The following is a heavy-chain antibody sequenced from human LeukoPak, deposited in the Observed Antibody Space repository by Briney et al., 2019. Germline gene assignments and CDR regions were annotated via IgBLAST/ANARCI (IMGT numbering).Heavy chain of an antibody. Sequence: SQTLSLTCAISGDSVSSNSAAWNWIRQSPSRGLEWLGRTYYRSKWYNDYAVSVKSRITINPDTSKNQFSLQLNSVTPEDTAVYFCVRHYVLHIVGPSYWGQGILVAVSS. CDR3: VRHYVLHIVGPSY. CDR1: GDSVSSNSAA. D-gene: IGHD1-26*01. V-gene: IGHV6-1*01. J-gene: IGHJ4*02. CDR2: TYYRSKWYN.